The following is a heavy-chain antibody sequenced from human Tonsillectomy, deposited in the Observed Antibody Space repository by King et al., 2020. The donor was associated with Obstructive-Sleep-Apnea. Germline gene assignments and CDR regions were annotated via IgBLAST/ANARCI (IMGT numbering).Heavy chain of an antibody. Sequence: VQLQQSGPSLVKPSQTLSLTCAISGDSVSSNSAAWNWIRQSPSRGLEGLGRTYYRSKWYNDYVISVKSRITINPDTSKNHLSLQLTSVTPEDTAVYYCARQNIVAPGAWFDPWGQGTLATVSS. D-gene: IGHD5-12*01. CDR2: TYYRSKWYN. V-gene: IGHV6-1*01. J-gene: IGHJ5*02. CDR1: GDSVSSNSAA. CDR3: ARQNIVAPGAWFDP.